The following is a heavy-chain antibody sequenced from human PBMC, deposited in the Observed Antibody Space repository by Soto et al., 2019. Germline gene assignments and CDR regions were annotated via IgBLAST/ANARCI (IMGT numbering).Heavy chain of an antibody. V-gene: IGHV4-31*03. J-gene: IGHJ6*03. CDR2: IYYSGST. D-gene: IGHD2-2*01. Sequence: SETLSLTCTVSGGSISSGGYYWSWIRQHPGKGLEWIGYIYYSGSTYYNPSLKSRVTISVDTSKNQFSLKLSSVTAADTAVYYCARGSSSSYYYYYYMAVWGKGTTVTVSS. CDR1: GGSISSGGYY. CDR3: ARGSSSSYYYYYYMAV.